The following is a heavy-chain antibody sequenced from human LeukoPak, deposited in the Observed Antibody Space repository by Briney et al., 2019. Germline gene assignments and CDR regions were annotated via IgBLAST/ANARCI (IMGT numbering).Heavy chain of an antibody. CDR3: ARTYYYDSSGPD. J-gene: IGHJ4*02. CDR1: GFTVSTNY. Sequence: GGSLRLSCAASGFTVSTNYLSWVRQAPGKGLEWVSVIYSGGTTHYADSVKGRFTISRDNSENTLYLQMNSLRVQDTAVYYCARTYYYDSSGPDWGQGTLVTVSS. V-gene: IGHV3-66*01. CDR2: IYSGGTT. D-gene: IGHD3-22*01.